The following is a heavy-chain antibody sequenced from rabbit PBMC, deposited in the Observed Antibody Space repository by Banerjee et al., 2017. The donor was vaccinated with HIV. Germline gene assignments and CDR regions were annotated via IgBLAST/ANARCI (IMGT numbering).Heavy chain of an antibody. CDR1: GFSFSSSHY. J-gene: IGHJ6*01. Sequence: QEQLEESGGGLVKPGASLTLTCTASGFSFSSSHYMCWVRQAPGKGLEWIGCIYGGSSGSTYGASWAKGRFTISKTSSTTVTLQMTGLTVADTATYFCVRSRYDAGGDYAYAIDLWGPGTLVTVS. V-gene: IGHV1S45*01. CDR2: IYGGSSGST. D-gene: IGHD6-1*01. CDR3: VRSRYDAGGDYAYAIDL.